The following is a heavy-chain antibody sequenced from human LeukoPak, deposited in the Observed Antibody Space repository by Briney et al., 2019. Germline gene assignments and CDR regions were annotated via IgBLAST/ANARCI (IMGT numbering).Heavy chain of an antibody. Sequence: PGGSLRLSCAASGFTFDDYGMSWVRQAPGKGLEWVSGINWNGGSTGYADSVKGRFTISRDNAKNSLYLQMNSLGAEDTALYYCARRYYYDSSGYSNYFDYWGQGTLVTVSS. D-gene: IGHD3-22*01. CDR2: INWNGGST. V-gene: IGHV3-20*04. CDR1: GFTFDDYG. J-gene: IGHJ4*02. CDR3: ARRYYYDSSGYSNYFDY.